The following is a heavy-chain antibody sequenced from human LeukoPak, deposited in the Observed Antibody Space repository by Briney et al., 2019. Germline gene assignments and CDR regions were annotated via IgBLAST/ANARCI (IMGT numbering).Heavy chain of an antibody. CDR3: ARELYDDYGGNSAWFDP. CDR1: GDSVSSNSAA. D-gene: IGHD4-23*01. Sequence: SQTLSLTCAISGDSVSSNSAAWNWIRQSPSRGLEWLGRTYYRSKWYNDCAVSVKSRITINPDTSKNQFSLQLNSVTPEDTAVYYCARELYDDYGGNSAWFDPWGQGTLVTVSS. V-gene: IGHV6-1*01. J-gene: IGHJ5*02. CDR2: TYYRSKWYN.